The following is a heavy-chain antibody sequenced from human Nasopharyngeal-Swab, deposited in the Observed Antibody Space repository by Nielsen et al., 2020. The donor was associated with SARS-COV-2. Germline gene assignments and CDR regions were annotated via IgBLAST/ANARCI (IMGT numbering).Heavy chain of an antibody. V-gene: IGHV1-24*01. CDR3: AVGPAAIFSRVGTPYYYYGMDV. Sequence: ASVKVSCKVSGYTLTELSMHWVRQAPGKGLEWMGGFDPEDGETIYAQKFQGRVTMTEDTSTDTAYMELSSLRSEDTAVYYCAVGPAAIFSRVGTPYYYYGMDVWGQGTTVTVSS. J-gene: IGHJ6*02. D-gene: IGHD2-2*01. CDR1: GYTLTELS. CDR2: FDPEDGET.